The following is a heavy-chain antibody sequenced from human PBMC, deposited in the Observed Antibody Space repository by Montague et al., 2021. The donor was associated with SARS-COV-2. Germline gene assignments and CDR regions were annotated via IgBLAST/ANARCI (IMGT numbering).Heavy chain of an antibody. D-gene: IGHD3-22*01. V-gene: IGHV4-34*01. CDR1: GGSFSTYY. CDR2: IHHGGST. Sequence: SDTLSLTCAVHGGSFSTYYWNWIRQPAGNGLEWIGEIHHGGSTNXNPSLKSRVTISTDTSKNQFSLKLTSVAAADTAVYYCARLGDGVVPSPILVVGPYYSFVYLDVWGKGTTVTVSS. CDR3: ARLGDGVVPSPILVVGPYYSFVYLDV. J-gene: IGHJ6*03.